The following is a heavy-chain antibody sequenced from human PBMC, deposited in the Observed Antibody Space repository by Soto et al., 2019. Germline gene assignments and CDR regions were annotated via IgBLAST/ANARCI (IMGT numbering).Heavy chain of an antibody. D-gene: IGHD6-13*01. J-gene: IGHJ2*01. CDR2: IYYSGST. Sequence: QVQLQESGPGLVKPSETLSLTCTVSVSGGSVSTGVHYWSWIRQPPGKGLEWIGYIYYSGSTNYNPSLKSRVTISVDTSKNQFSLNLTSVTAADTAVYYCARGSYTSWYWFDRWGRGTLVTVSS. CDR1: GGSVSTGVHY. V-gene: IGHV4-61*08. CDR3: ARGSYTSWYWFDR.